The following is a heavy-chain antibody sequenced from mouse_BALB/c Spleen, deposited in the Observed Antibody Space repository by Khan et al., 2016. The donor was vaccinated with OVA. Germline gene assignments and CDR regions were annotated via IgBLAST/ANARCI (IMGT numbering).Heavy chain of an antibody. CDR2: ISYSGST. CDR1: GYSITSGYG. J-gene: IGHJ2*01. Sequence: DVKLQESGPGLVKPSQSLSLTCTVTGYSITSGYGWNWIRQLPGNKLEWMGYISYSGSTNYNPSRKSRISITRDTSKNQFFQQLNSVTTEDTATYYCARTARIKYWGQGTTLTVSS. D-gene: IGHD1-2*01. CDR3: ARTARIKY. V-gene: IGHV3-2*02.